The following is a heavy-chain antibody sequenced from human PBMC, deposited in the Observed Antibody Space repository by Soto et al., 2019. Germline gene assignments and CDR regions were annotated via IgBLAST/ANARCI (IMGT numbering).Heavy chain of an antibody. V-gene: IGHV6-1*01. CDR2: TYYRSKWYN. CDR1: GDSVSSDSVA. CDR3: ARGHGDWFDP. D-gene: IGHD4-17*01. Sequence: QVQLQQSSPGLVKPSQTLSLTCAISGDSVSSDSVAWNWIRQSPSRALEWLGRTYYRSKWYNDYAVSVKSRISINPDTSKTQFSLQLNSVTPEDTAVYYCARGHGDWFDPWGQGTLVTVSS. J-gene: IGHJ5*02.